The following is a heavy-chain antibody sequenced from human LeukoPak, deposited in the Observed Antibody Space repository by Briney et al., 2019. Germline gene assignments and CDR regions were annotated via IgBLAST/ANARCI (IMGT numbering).Heavy chain of an antibody. V-gene: IGHV1-18*01. CDR1: GYTFTSYG. CDR3: ARDEAAGKSGYYYHYMDV. Sequence: ASVKVSCKASGYTFTSYGISWVRQAPGQGLEWMGWISAYNGNTNYAQKLQGRVTMTTDTSTSTTYLELSSLRSEDTAVYYCARDEAAGKSGYYYHYMDVWGKGTTVTVSS. CDR2: ISAYNGNT. D-gene: IGHD6-13*01. J-gene: IGHJ6*03.